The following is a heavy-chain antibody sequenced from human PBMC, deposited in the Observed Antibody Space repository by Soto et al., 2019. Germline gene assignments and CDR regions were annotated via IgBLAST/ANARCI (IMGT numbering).Heavy chain of an antibody. D-gene: IGHD3-10*01. J-gene: IGHJ6*02. V-gene: IGHV3-74*01. CDR3: ARDAYGSGSYRYYYYGMDV. Sequence: PGGSLRLSCAASGFTFSSYWMHCLRQAPGKELVWVSRINSDGSSTSYADSVKGRFTISRDNAKNTLYLQMNSLRAEDTAVYYCARDAYGSGSYRYYYYGMDVWGQGTTVTVSS. CDR1: GFTFSSYW. CDR2: INSDGSST.